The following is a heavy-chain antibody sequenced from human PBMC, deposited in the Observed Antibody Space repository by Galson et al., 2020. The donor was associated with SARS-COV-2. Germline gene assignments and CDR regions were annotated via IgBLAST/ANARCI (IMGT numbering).Heavy chain of an antibody. CDR2: IYWNDDK. D-gene: IGHD3-10*01. Sequence: SGPTLVKPTQTLTLTCTFSGFSLSTSGVGVGWIRQPPGKALEWLALIYWNDDKRYSPSLKSRLTITKDTSKNQVVLTMTNMDPVDTATYYCAHSLLLWFREPVPFAYWGQGTLVTVSS. CDR1: GFSLSTSGVG. J-gene: IGHJ4*02. CDR3: AHSLLLWFREPVPFAY. V-gene: IGHV2-5*01.